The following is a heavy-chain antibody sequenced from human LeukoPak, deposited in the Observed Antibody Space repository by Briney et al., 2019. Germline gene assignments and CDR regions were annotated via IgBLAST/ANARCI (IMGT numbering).Heavy chain of an antibody. CDR1: GFTFSSYA. CDR3: AKQFWSTQRYNWFDP. Sequence: PGGSLRLSCAASGFTFSSYAMSWVRQAPGKGLEWVSAISGSGGSTYYADSVKGRFTISRDNSKNTLYLQMNSLRAEDTAVYYCAKQFWSTQRYNWFDPWGQGTLVTVSS. J-gene: IGHJ5*02. CDR2: ISGSGGST. D-gene: IGHD3-3*01. V-gene: IGHV3-23*01.